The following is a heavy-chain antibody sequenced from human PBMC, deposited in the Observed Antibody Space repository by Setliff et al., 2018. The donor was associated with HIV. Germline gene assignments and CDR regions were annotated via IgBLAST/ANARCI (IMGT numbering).Heavy chain of an antibody. J-gene: IGHJ4*02. Sequence: PSETLSLTCAVFGGSFSGYYWSWIRQPPGKGLEWIGEINHSGSAYYTPSLKSRVTISVDTSKNQFSLRLSSVTAADTAIYYCARQFRYPGIAVAGIDYWGQGTLVTVSS. CDR3: ARQFRYPGIAVAGIDY. V-gene: IGHV4-34*01. D-gene: IGHD6-19*01. CDR1: GGSFSGYY. CDR2: INHSGSA.